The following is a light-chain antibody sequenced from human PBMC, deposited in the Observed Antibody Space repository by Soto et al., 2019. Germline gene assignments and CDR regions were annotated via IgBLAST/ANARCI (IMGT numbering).Light chain of an antibody. J-gene: IGLJ2*01. V-gene: IGLV1-44*01. Sequence: QAVVTQPPSASGTPGQRVTISCSGSSSNIGSNTVNWYQQFPGTAPKLLIYSNNQRPSGVPDRFSGSKSGTSASLAISGLQSEDEADYYCAAWDDSLNGQVFGGGTKVTVL. CDR2: SNN. CDR3: AAWDDSLNGQV. CDR1: SSNIGSNT.